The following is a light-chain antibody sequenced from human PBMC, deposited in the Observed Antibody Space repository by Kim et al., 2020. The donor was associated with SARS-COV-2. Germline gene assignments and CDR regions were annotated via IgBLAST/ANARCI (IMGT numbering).Light chain of an antibody. CDR3: QTCGTGTWV. J-gene: IGLJ3*02. Sequence: QLVLTQSPSASASLGSSVKLTCTLNSGHSSYAIAWHQQQPQKGPRYLMKVNSDGSHIKGDGIPDRFSGSSSGAERYLTISSLQTEDEADYYCQTCGTGTWVFGGGTQLTVL. CDR2: VNSDGSH. CDR1: SGHSSYA. V-gene: IGLV4-69*01.